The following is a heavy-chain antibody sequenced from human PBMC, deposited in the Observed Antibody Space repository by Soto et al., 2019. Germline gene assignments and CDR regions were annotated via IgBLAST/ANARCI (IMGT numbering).Heavy chain of an antibody. V-gene: IGHV3-48*01. CDR3: ASGTSILTGYKRAGGDV. CDR1: GFTFSSYS. Sequence: GGSLRLSCAASGFTFSSYSMNWVRQAPGKGLEWVSYISSSSSTIYYADSVKGRFTISRDNAKNSLYLQMNSLRAEDTAVYYCASGTSILTGYKRAGGDVWGKGTTVTVSS. J-gene: IGHJ6*04. D-gene: IGHD3-9*01. CDR2: ISSSSSTI.